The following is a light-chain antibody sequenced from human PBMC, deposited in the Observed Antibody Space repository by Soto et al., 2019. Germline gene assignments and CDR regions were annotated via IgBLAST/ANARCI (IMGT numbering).Light chain of an antibody. CDR2: DAS. V-gene: IGKV1-33*01. CDR1: QDISNY. J-gene: IGKJ5*01. CDR3: QQYDNLPIT. Sequence: DIQMTQSPSSLSASVGDRVTITCQASQDISNYLNWYQQKPGKAPKLLIYDASNLETGVPSRFSGSGSGTDFTFTISSLQPEDIATYYCQQYDNLPITFGQGGLLEVK.